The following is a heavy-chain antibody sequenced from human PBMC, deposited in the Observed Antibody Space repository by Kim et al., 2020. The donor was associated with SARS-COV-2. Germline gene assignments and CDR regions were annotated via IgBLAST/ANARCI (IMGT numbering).Heavy chain of an antibody. D-gene: IGHD3-3*01. CDR3: ARVSYDFWSGPDY. Sequence: YSPSPTSRVTISVDTTKNQFSLKLSYVTATDTAVYYCARVSYDFWSGPDYWGQGTLVTVSS. J-gene: IGHJ4*02. V-gene: IGHV4-31*02.